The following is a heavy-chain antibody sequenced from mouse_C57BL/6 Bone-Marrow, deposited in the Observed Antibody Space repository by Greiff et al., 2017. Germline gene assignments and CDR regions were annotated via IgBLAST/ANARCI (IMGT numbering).Heavy chain of an antibody. V-gene: IGHV5-4*01. J-gene: IGHJ2*01. CDR3: ARDDDYYFDY. CDR1: GFTFSSYA. Sequence: EVHLVESGGGLVKPGGSLKLSCAASGFTFSSYAMSWVRQTPEKRLEWVATISDGGSYTYYPDNVKGRFTISRDNAKNHLYLQMSHLKAEDTAMYYCARDDDYYFDYWGQGTTLTVSS. CDR2: ISDGGSYT. D-gene: IGHD2-4*01.